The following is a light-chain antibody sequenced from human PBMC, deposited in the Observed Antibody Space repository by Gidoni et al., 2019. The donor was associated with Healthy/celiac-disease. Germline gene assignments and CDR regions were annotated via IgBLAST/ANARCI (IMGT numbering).Light chain of an antibody. CDR3: SAYTSSSTRV. CDR2: EVS. Sequence: QSALTQPASVSGSPGPSITISCTGNSSDVGGYNYVYWYQHHPGTAPYFIIDEVSHRPSGVSNRFSVAKSGNTASLTISGFQAEDEADYYCSAYTSSSTRVFGGGTKLTVL. V-gene: IGLV2-14*01. J-gene: IGLJ2*01. CDR1: SSDVGGYNY.